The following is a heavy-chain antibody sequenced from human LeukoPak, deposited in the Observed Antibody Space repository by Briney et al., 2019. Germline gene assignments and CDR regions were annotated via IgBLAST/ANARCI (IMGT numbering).Heavy chain of an antibody. CDR2: ISSSSTYI. V-gene: IGHV3-21*01. J-gene: IGHJ4*02. D-gene: IGHD6-13*01. CDR1: GSTFSSYS. Sequence: PGGSLRLSCAASGSTFSSYSMNWVRQAPGKGLEWVSSISSSSTYIYYADSVKGRFTISRDNAKNSLYLQMNSLRADDTAVYYCARVAEAAAFDYWGQGTLVTVSS. CDR3: ARVAEAAAFDY.